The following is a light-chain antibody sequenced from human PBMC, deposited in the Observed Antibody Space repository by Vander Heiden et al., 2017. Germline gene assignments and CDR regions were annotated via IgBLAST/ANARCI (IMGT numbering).Light chain of an antibody. J-gene: IGKJ5*01. CDR3: QKYNNVPLT. CDR1: QGISNY. Sequence: DIQMSQSSSSLSASVGDRVTSTCRASQGISNYLAWYQQKPGKAPKLLIYAASTLQSGVPSRFSGSGSGTDFTLTISSLQPEDVAIYYCQKYNNVPLTFGQGTRLEIK. V-gene: IGKV1-27*01. CDR2: AAS.